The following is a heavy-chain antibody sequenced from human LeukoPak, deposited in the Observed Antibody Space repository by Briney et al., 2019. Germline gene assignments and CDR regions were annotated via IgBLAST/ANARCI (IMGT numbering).Heavy chain of an antibody. D-gene: IGHD3-22*01. Sequence: SETLSLTCTVSGGSISSSSYYWGWIRQPPGKGPEWIGSIYYSGSTYYNPSLKSRVTISVDTSKNQFSLKLSSVTAADTAVYYCARDRSPYYYDSSGYPAHFDYWGQGTLVTVSS. CDR1: GGSISSSSYY. V-gene: IGHV4-39*07. CDR3: ARDRSPYYYDSSGYPAHFDY. J-gene: IGHJ4*02. CDR2: IYYSGST.